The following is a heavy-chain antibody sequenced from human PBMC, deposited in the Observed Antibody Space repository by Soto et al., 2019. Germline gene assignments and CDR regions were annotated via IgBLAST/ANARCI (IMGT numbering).Heavy chain of an antibody. D-gene: IGHD6-13*01. CDR3: ASVADSSTWHYGMDV. J-gene: IGHJ6*02. CDR2: IYYSGST. CDR1: GGSISSNNW. Sequence: PSETLSLTCDVSGGSISSNNWWSWVRQPPGKGLEWIGEIYYSGSTNYNPSLKSRVTISVDKSKNQFSLKLSSVTAADTAVYYCASVADSSTWHYGMDVWGQGTTVTVSS. V-gene: IGHV4-4*02.